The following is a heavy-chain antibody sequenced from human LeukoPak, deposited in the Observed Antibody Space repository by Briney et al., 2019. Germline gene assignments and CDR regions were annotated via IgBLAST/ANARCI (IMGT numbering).Heavy chain of an antibody. CDR3: ARRAFSGSDY. D-gene: IGHD6-25*01. Sequence: PGGSLRLSCAASGFTFSSYAMSWVRQAPGKGLEWVSYISSYSSTIYYADSVKGRFTISRDNANNSLYLQMNSLRDEDTAVYYCARRAFSGSDYWGQGTLVTVSA. V-gene: IGHV3-48*02. CDR2: ISSYSSTI. CDR1: GFTFSSYA. J-gene: IGHJ4*02.